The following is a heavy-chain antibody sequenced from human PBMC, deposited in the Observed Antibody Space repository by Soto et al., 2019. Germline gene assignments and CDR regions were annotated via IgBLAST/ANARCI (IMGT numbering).Heavy chain of an antibody. Sequence: GGSLRLSCVASGFTFSNYEMNWVRQAPGKGLEWVSYISSSATTMYYADSVRGRFTISRDNAQSSLFLQMDSLRAEDTAVYYCAGDPSRGQYEYNWFDPWGQGTLVTVSS. CDR1: GFTFSNYE. D-gene: IGHD3-10*01. J-gene: IGHJ5*02. V-gene: IGHV3-48*03. CDR2: ISSSATTM. CDR3: AGDPSRGQYEYNWFDP.